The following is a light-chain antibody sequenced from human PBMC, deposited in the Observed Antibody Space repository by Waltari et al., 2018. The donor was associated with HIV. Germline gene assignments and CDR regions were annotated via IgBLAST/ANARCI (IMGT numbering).Light chain of an antibody. CDR1: QQISYRSNRKAY. CDR2: WVS. CDR3: QQYYDKPLT. J-gene: IGKJ4*01. V-gene: IGKV4-1*01. Sequence: DITLTQTPDSLTVSLGSRAAMNCKSNQQISYRSNRKAYLAWYQQKPRQPPKLLMFWVSVRASGVPDRFTGSGSGTDFTLTINSVQAEDVAVYFCQQYYDKPLTFGRGTKVEI.